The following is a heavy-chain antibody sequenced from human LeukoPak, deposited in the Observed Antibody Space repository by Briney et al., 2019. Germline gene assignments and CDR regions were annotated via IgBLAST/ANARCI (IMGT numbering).Heavy chain of an antibody. J-gene: IGHJ5*02. CDR2: INHSGST. D-gene: IGHD2-2*01. CDR1: GGSFSGYY. V-gene: IGHV4-34*01. CDR3: ARGGAGYCSSTSCYWFDP. Sequence: SETLSLTCAVYGGSFSGYYWSWIRQPPGKGLEWIGEINHSGSTNYNPSLKSRVTISVDTSKNQFSLKLSSVTAADTAVYHCARGGAGYCSSTSCYWFDPWGQGTLVTVSS.